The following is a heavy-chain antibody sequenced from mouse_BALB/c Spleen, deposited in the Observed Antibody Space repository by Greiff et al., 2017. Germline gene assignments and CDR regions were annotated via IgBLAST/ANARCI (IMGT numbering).Heavy chain of an antibody. CDR2: INPSTGYT. J-gene: IGHJ3*01. V-gene: IGHV1-7*01. Sequence: VQLQQSGADLAKPGASVTMSCKASGYTFTSYWMHWVKQRPGQGLEWIGYINPSTGYTEYNQKFKDKATLTADKSSSTAYMQLSSLTSEDSAVYYCAREGDRWAYWGQGTLVTVSA. CDR1: GYTFTSYW. CDR3: AREGDRWAY.